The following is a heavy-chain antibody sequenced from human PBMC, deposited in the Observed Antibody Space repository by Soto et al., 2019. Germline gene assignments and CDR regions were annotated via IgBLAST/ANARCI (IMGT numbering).Heavy chain of an antibody. CDR1: GITFSDYG. Sequence: GGSLRLSCAASGITFSDYGMHWVRQAPGKGLEWVAGVWKDGSNRYYVDSVKGRFTISRDNSKNTLYLQMNSLRDEDTAVYYCAKVPRGSNFGYYNFWGQGTLLTGSS. V-gene: IGHV3-30*02. J-gene: IGHJ4*02. D-gene: IGHD5-18*01. CDR3: AKVPRGSNFGYYNF. CDR2: VWKDGSNR.